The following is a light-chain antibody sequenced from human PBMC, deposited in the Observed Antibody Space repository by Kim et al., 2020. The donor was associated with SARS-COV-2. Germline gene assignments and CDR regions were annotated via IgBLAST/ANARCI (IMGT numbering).Light chain of an antibody. J-gene: IGLJ2*01. V-gene: IGLV10-54*04. CDR2: RNS. CDR1: SSNVGTQG. Sequence: QTAALTCTGSSSNVGTQGAAWLQQHQDHPTQLISDRNSNRPSGISEEFSASKSEHAASLTITRLQPEDEADYYCTAWDSSLSTWVFGGGTKLTVL. CDR3: TAWDSSLSTWV.